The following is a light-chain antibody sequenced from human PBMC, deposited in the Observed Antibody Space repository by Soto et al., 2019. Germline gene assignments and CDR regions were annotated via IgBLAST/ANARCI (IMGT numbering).Light chain of an antibody. CDR2: DVN. J-gene: IGLJ1*01. Sequence: QSVLTQPASVSGSPGQSITISCTGTSSDVCGYDYVSWYQQLPRKTPKLLIYDVNNRPAGVSHRFSGSKSGNTASLTISGLQAEDGADYYCSSYTGSSTFVFGTGTKVTVL. CDR1: SSDVCGYDY. CDR3: SSYTGSSTFV. V-gene: IGLV2-14*01.